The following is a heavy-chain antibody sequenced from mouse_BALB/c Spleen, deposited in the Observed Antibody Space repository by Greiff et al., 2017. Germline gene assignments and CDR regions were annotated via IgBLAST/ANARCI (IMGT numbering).Heavy chain of an antibody. V-gene: IGHV1S22*01. J-gene: IGHJ4*01. Sequence: LQQPGSELVRPGASVKLSCKASGYTFTSYWMHWVKQRPGQGLEWIGNIYPGSGSTNYDEKFKSKATLTVDTSSSTAYMQLSSLTSEDSAVYYCTGDYGSSWSYAMDYWGQGTSVTVSS. CDR1: GYTFTSYW. D-gene: IGHD1-1*01. CDR3: TGDYGSSWSYAMDY. CDR2: IYPGSGST.